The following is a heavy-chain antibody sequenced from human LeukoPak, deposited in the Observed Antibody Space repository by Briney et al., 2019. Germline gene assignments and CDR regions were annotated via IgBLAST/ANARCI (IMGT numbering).Heavy chain of an antibody. D-gene: IGHD2-8*01. Sequence: GGSLRLACVASGFTFSHYWMTWYRQAPGKGLEWVANLNQDGSIQAYGDSVRGRFTISRDNAKNSVYIQMNSLRVEDTAMYFCARDHNVADVWGRGTKVTVSS. CDR1: GFTFSHYW. CDR2: LNQDGSIQ. J-gene: IGHJ3*01. V-gene: IGHV3-7*01. CDR3: ARDHNVADV.